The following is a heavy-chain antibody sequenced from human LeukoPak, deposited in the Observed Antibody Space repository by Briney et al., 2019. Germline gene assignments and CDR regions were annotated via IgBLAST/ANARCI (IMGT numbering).Heavy chain of an antibody. J-gene: IGHJ5*02. Sequence: PGGSLRLSCAASGFTFSNYNMNWVRQAPGKGLECVSYISSSSSTIYYADSVKGRFTISRDNAKNSLYLQMNSLRAEDTAVYYCARSYSGSSLNWFDPWGQGTLVTVSS. D-gene: IGHD1-26*01. V-gene: IGHV3-48*04. CDR1: GFTFSNYN. CDR2: ISSSSSTI. CDR3: ARSYSGSSLNWFDP.